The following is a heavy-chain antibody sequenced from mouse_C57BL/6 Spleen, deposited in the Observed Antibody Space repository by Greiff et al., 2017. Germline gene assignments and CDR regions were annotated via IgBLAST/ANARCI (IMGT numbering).Heavy chain of an antibody. J-gene: IGHJ4*01. CDR2: IWRGGST. V-gene: IGHV2-5*01. D-gene: IGHD2-1*01. CDR3: AKMDGNDYYAMDY. Sequence: VKLQESGPGLVQPSQSLSITCTVSGFSLTSYGVHWVRQSPGKGLEWLGVIWRGGSTDYNAAFMSRLSITKDNSKSQVFFKMNSLQADDTAIYYCAKMDGNDYYAMDYWGQGTSVTVSS. CDR1: GFSLTSYG.